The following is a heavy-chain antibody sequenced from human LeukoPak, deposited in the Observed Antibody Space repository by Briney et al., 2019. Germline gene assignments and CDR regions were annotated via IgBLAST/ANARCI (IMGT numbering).Heavy chain of an antibody. CDR1: GLTFSSHW. CDR2: ITNDGSST. CDR3: ARGLRTVTTIIDY. V-gene: IGHV3-74*01. J-gene: IGHJ4*02. D-gene: IGHD4-17*01. Sequence: GGSLRLSCAASGLTFSSHWMTWVRQAPGKGLVWVSRITNDGSSTTYADSVKGRFTISRDNAKNMLYLQVNSLRAEDTAVYYCARGLRTVTTIIDYWGQGTLVTVSS.